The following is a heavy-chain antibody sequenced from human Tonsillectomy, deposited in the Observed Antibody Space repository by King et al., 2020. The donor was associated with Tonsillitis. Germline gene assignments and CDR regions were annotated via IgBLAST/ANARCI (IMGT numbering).Heavy chain of an antibody. D-gene: IGHD4-17*01. CDR1: GFTFSGSA. Sequence: VQLVESGGGLVQPGGSLKLSCAASGFTFSGSAMHWVRRASGKGLEWVGRIRSKANSYATAYAASVKGRFTISRDDSKNTADLQMNSLKTEDTAVYYCTRTTVTVDYWGQGTLVTVSS. CDR2: IRSKANSYAT. J-gene: IGHJ4*02. CDR3: TRTTVTVDY. V-gene: IGHV3-73*02.